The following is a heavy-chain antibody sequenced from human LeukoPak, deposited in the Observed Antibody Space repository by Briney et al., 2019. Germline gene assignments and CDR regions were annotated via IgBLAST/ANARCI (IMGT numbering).Heavy chain of an antibody. Sequence: ASVKVSCKASGYTFTSYCISWVRQAPGQGLEWMGWISAYNGNTNYAQKLQGRVTMTTDTSTSTGYMELRSLRSDDTAVYYCARDDSVWFGELSHDYWGQGTLVTVSS. D-gene: IGHD3-10*01. V-gene: IGHV1-18*01. CDR3: ARDDSVWFGELSHDY. CDR1: GYTFTSYC. J-gene: IGHJ4*02. CDR2: ISAYNGNT.